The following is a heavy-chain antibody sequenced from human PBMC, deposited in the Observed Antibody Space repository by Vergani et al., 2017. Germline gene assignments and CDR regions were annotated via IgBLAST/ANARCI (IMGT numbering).Heavy chain of an antibody. CDR1: GYSISSGYY. V-gene: IGHV4-38-2*02. Sequence: QVQLQESGPGLVKPSETLSLTCTVSGYSISSGYYWGWIRQPPGKGLEWIGSIYHSGTTNYNPSLNGRVTIFVDKSKNLLSLRLNSVTAADTAVYYCARGETRTDWFDPWGQGTLVTVSS. J-gene: IGHJ5*02. CDR3: ARGETRTDWFDP. D-gene: IGHD3/OR15-3a*01. CDR2: IYHSGTT.